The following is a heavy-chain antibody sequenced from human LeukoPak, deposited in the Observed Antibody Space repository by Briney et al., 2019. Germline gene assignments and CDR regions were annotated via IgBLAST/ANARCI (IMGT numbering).Heavy chain of an antibody. V-gene: IGHV4-59*01. CDR3: ARVMTTVTTFKTYSYGMDV. J-gene: IGHJ6*02. CDR1: GGSISSYY. Sequence: PSETLSLTCTVSGGSISSYYWSWIRQPPGKRLEWIGCIYYSGSTNYNPSLKSRVTISVDTSKNQFSLKLSSVTAADTAVYYCARVMTTVTTFKTYSYGMDVWGQGTTVTVSS. D-gene: IGHD4-17*01. CDR2: IYYSGST.